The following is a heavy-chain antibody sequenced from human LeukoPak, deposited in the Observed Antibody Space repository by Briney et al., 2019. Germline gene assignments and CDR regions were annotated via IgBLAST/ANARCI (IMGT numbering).Heavy chain of an antibody. D-gene: IGHD1-26*01. Sequence: PGGSLRLSCAASGFTFSSYTMTWVRQAPGKGLEWVSSISRSGDYIFYADSVRGRFTISRDNAKNSLYLQMASLRAEYTAVYYCAKDRLVGGSDRHPLDYRGQGTLVTVSS. V-gene: IGHV3-21*01. CDR1: GFTFSSYT. CDR2: ISRSGDYI. CDR3: AKDRLVGGSDRHPLDY. J-gene: IGHJ4*02.